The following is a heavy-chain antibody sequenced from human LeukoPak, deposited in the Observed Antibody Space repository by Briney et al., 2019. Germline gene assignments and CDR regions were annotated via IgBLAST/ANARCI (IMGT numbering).Heavy chain of an antibody. D-gene: IGHD3-9*01. Sequence: TGGSLRLSCAASGFTFSNYNMNWVRQAPGKGLEWVSSISRSSIYMYYADSVKGRFTISRDNSKNTLYLQMNSLRAEDTAVYYCAKLGYYDILTGYYPGSYFDYWGQGTLVTVSS. CDR2: ISRSSIYM. CDR1: GFTFSNYN. V-gene: IGHV3-21*04. CDR3: AKLGYYDILTGYYPGSYFDY. J-gene: IGHJ4*02.